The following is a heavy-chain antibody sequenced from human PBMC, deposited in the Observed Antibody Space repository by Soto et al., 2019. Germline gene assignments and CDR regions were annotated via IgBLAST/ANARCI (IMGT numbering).Heavy chain of an antibody. CDR2: ISSSSSTI. Sequence: GGSLRLSCAASGFTFSSYSMNWVRQAPGKGLEWVSYISSSSSTIYYADSVKGRFTISRDNAKNSLYLQMNSLRAEDTAVYYCAKDSAYGSGSYPEYWGQGTLVTVSS. J-gene: IGHJ4*02. D-gene: IGHD3-10*01. CDR3: AKDSAYGSGSYPEY. V-gene: IGHV3-48*01. CDR1: GFTFSSYS.